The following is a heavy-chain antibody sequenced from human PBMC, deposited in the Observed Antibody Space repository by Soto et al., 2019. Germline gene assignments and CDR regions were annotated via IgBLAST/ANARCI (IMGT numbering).Heavy chain of an antibody. Sequence: SETLSLTCTVSGGSISSSSYYWGWIRQPPGKGLEWIGSIYYSGSTYYNPSLKSRVTISVDTSKNQFSLKLSSVTAADTAVYYCARGRADIVLMVNAFDIWGQGTMVTVSS. J-gene: IGHJ3*02. CDR3: ARGRADIVLMVNAFDI. CDR1: GGSISSSSYY. V-gene: IGHV4-39*01. D-gene: IGHD2-8*01. CDR2: IYYSGST.